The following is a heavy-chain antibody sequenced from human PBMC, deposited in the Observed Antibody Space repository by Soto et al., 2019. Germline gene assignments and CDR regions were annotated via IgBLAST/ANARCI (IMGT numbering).Heavy chain of an antibody. CDR3: ARDDGYYRLYDY. V-gene: IGHV4-30-4*01. Sequence: QVRLQESGPGLVKPSQTLSLTCTVSGGSISSGDYFWSWVRQPPGKGLEWIGDIYYTGSTSYNPSLKSRITMSVDTSKNPFSLKVSSVTAADTAVYFCARDDGYYRLYDYWGQGTLVTVSS. D-gene: IGHD3-3*01. CDR1: GGSISSGDYF. J-gene: IGHJ4*02. CDR2: IYYTGST.